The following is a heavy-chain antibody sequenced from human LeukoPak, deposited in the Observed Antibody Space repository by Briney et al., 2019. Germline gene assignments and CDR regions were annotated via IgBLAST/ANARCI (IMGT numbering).Heavy chain of an antibody. D-gene: IGHD3-22*01. V-gene: IGHV3-49*04. Sequence: AGGSLRLSCRASGFTFDDYAMSWVRQAPGKGLEWVGFIRSKGYGGTTEYAASVKGRLTISRDDSKSIVYLQMNSLKTEETAVYYCSRVTYDSSGYYHGATDYWGQGTLVTVSS. CDR3: SRVTYDSSGYYHGATDY. J-gene: IGHJ4*02. CDR1: GFTFDDYA. CDR2: IRSKGYGGTT.